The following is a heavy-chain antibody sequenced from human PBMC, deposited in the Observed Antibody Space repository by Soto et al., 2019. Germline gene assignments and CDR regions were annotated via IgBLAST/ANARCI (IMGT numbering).Heavy chain of an antibody. CDR1: GGTTRSPDW. J-gene: IGHJ5*02. CDR3: ARGRGRYSSGWSWFDP. Sequence: SETLSLTCGVSGGTTRSPDWWTWVRQPPGKGLEWIGEIFQSGSTNYTPSLESRVTISVDKSKNQFSLTLTSVTAADTAVYFCARGRGRYSSGWSWFDPWGQGILVTVSS. V-gene: IGHV4-4*02. D-gene: IGHD6-19*01. CDR2: IFQSGST.